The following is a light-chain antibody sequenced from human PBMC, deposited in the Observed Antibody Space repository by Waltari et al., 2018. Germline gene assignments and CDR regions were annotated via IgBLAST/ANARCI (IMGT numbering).Light chain of an antibody. J-gene: IGKJ2*03. V-gene: IGKV1-17*01. CDR2: FAS. CDR3: QQHTAYPVS. Sequence: DIQMTQSPSSLSASVGDTVTITCRASQDIRNYVAWYQQKPGKPPKPLIYFASNLETGVPSRFSGSGSGMGFTLTISRLQPEDFATYYCQQHTAYPVSFGQGTKVEIK. CDR1: QDIRNY.